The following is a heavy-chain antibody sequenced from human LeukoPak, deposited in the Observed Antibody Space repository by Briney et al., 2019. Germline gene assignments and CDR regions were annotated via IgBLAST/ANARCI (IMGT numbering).Heavy chain of an antibody. CDR3: AKDIRVWGSYRYPCLDY. V-gene: IGHV3-30*18. J-gene: IGHJ4*02. CDR2: ISYDGDNK. CDR1: GFSFSSYG. D-gene: IGHD3-16*02. Sequence: GRSLRLSCAASGFSFSSYGMHWVRQAPGKGLEWVAVISYDGDNKYYADSVNGRFTISRDDSKNTLSLQMDSLRAEDTAVYYCAKDIRVWGSYRYPCLDYWGQGTLVTVSA.